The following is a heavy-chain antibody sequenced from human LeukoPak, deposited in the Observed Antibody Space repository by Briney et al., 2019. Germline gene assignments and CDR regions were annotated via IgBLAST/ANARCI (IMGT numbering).Heavy chain of an antibody. CDR3: ARVNYGSATKEDY. Sequence: SETLSLTCTVSGGSISSGGYYWSWIRQHPGKGLEWIGYIYYSGSAYYNPSLKSRVTISVDTSENQFPLKLSSVTAADTAVYYCARVNYGSATKEDYWGQGTLVTVSS. CDR1: GGSISSGGYY. CDR2: IYYSGSA. J-gene: IGHJ4*02. D-gene: IGHD3-10*01. V-gene: IGHV4-31*03.